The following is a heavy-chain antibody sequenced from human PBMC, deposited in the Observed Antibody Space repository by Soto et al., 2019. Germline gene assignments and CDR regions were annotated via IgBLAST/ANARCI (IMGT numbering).Heavy chain of an antibody. J-gene: IGHJ6*02. D-gene: IGHD2-15*01. CDR3: ARFSGGSYNTYSSYYGMDV. CDR2: ISAYNGNT. V-gene: IGHV1-18*01. Sequence: GASVKVSCKASGYTVPSYGISWVRQAPGQGLDWMGWISAYNGNTKYAQDLQGRVTMTTDTSTSTAYMELRSLRSDDTAVYYCARFSGGSYNTYSSYYGMDVWGQGTTVTVSS. CDR1: GYTVPSYG.